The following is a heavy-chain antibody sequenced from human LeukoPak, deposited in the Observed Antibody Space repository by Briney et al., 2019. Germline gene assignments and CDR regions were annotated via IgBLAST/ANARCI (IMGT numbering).Heavy chain of an antibody. J-gene: IGHJ5*02. CDR2: ISGSGGST. CDR1: GVTFSSYA. CDR3: AKAPSKHDILTGLGS. V-gene: IGHV3-23*01. D-gene: IGHD3-9*01. Sequence: PGGALRLSCAASGVTFSSYAMSWVRQAPGKGREWGSAISGSGGSTYYADSVKGRFTISRENSKNTLYLQMNSLRDEETGVYYCAKAPSKHDILTGLGSWGQGTLVTVSP.